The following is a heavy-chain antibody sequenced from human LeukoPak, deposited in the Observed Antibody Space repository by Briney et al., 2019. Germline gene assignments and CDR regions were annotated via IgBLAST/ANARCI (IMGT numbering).Heavy chain of an antibody. D-gene: IGHD3-22*01. CDR2: INPNSGGT. J-gene: IGHJ4*02. CDR3: ARVEYNYDSSGYYDY. Sequence: ASLKVSCKASGYTFTGHYMNWVRQAPGQRLEWMGWINPNSGGTNYAQKFQGRVTMTRDTSISAAYMELSSLRSDDTAVYYCARVEYNYDSSGYYDYWGQGTLVTVSS. V-gene: IGHV1-2*02. CDR1: GYTFTGHY.